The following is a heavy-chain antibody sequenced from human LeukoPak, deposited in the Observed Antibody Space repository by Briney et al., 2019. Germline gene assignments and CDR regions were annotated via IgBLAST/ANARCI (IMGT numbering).Heavy chain of an antibody. CDR1: GFTFSSYS. D-gene: IGHD2-2*01. V-gene: IGHV3-48*01. CDR3: ARPGYCSSTSCMGGHYYYGMDV. CDR2: ISSSSSTI. Sequence: GGSLRLSCAASGFTFSSYSMNWVRQAPGKGLEWVSYISSSSSTIYYADSVKGRFTISRDNAKNSLYLQMNSLRAEDTAVYYCARPGYCSSTSCMGGHYYYGMDVWGQGTTVTVSS. J-gene: IGHJ6*02.